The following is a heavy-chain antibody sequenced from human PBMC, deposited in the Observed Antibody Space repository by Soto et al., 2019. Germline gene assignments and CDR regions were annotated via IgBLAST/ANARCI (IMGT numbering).Heavy chain of an antibody. CDR1: EFTFRSYW. Sequence: GGSLRLSCAASEFTFRSYWMHWVRQSPGKGLVWVSRISGDGSSTTYADSVRGRFTISRDNAENTVYLQMDSLRAEDTAVYYCARDWSCSGGSCYSEAEAFDIWGQGTMVTVSS. CDR2: ISGDGSST. V-gene: IGHV3-74*01. J-gene: IGHJ3*02. D-gene: IGHD2-15*01. CDR3: ARDWSCSGGSCYSEAEAFDI.